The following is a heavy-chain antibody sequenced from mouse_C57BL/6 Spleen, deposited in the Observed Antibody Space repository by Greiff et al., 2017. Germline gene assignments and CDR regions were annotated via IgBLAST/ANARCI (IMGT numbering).Heavy chain of an antibody. CDR1: GYTFTSYG. D-gene: IGHD1-1*01. CDR3: ARSREYYGSSPWYFDV. V-gene: IGHV1-81*01. J-gene: IGHJ1*03. CDR2: IYPRSGNT. Sequence: VKLQESGAELARPGASVKLSCKASGYTFTSYGISWVKQRTGQGLEWIGEIYPRSGNTYYNEKFKGKATLTADKSSSTAYMELRSLTSEDSAVYFCARSREYYGSSPWYFDVWGTGTTVTVSS.